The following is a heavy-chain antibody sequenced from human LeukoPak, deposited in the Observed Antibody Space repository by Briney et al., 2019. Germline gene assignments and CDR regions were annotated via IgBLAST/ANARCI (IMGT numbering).Heavy chain of an antibody. J-gene: IGHJ4*02. D-gene: IGHD6-19*01. V-gene: IGHV4-59*08. CDR1: GGSISSYY. CDR3: ARAVYSSGWYEYYFDY. Sequence: SETLSLTCTVSGGSISSYYWRWTRQPPGKGLEWIGYIYYSGSTNYNPSLKSRVTISVDTSKNQFSLKLSSVTAADTAVYYCARAVYSSGWYEYYFDYWGQGTLVTVSS. CDR2: IYYSGST.